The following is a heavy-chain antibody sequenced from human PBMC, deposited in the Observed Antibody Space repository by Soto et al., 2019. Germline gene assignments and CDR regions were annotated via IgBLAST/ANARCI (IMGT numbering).Heavy chain of an antibody. J-gene: IGHJ4*02. D-gene: IGHD3-3*01. Sequence: GGSLRLSCAASGFTFSSYAMSWVRQAPGKGLEWVSAISGSGGSTYYADSVKGRFTISRDNSKNTLYLQMNSLRAEDTAVYYCAKAPDGKAITIFGVVIPLLDYWGQGTLVTVSS. V-gene: IGHV3-23*01. CDR3: AKAPDGKAITIFGVVIPLLDY. CDR2: ISGSGGST. CDR1: GFTFSSYA.